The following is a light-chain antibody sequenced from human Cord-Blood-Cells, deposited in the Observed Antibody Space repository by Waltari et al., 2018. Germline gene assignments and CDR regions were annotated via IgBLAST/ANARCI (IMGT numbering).Light chain of an antibody. Sequence: QSSLTQPASVSGSPGPSITLSSPGPSSDVGGYNYGSSYQQPPGKAPKLMIHDASKRPSGVSNRFSGSKSGNTASLTISGLQAEDEADYYCSSYTSSSTFYVFGTGTKVTVL. J-gene: IGLJ1*01. CDR2: DAS. CDR1: SSDVGGYNY. V-gene: IGLV2-14*01. CDR3: SSYTSSSTFYV.